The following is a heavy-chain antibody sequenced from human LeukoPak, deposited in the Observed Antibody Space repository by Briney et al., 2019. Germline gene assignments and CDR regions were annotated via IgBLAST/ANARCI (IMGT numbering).Heavy chain of an antibody. Sequence: SETLSLTCTVSGGSISSSSYYWGWIRQPPGKGLEWIGSIYYSGSTYYNPSLKSRVTISVDTSKNQFSLKLSSVTAADTAVYCCARQVTVEMATIIRFDPWGQGTLVTVSS. D-gene: IGHD5-24*01. CDR1: GGSISSSSYY. CDR3: ARQVTVEMATIIRFDP. J-gene: IGHJ5*02. CDR2: IYYSGST. V-gene: IGHV4-39*01.